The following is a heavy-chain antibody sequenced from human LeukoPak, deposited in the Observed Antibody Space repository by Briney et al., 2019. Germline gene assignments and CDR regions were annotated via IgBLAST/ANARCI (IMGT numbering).Heavy chain of an antibody. D-gene: IGHD5-24*01. CDR3: AKVLVNYMDV. CDR2: IHYDGSKK. J-gene: IGHJ6*04. V-gene: IGHV3-30*02. Sequence: GGSLRLSCAASGFTFSTYGMNWVRQAAGKRLEWVSFIHYDGSKKYYADSMKGRFTISRDNSDNTVSLQMNSLRSEDTAVYYCAKVLVNYMDVWGKGTTVTVSS. CDR1: GFTFSTYG.